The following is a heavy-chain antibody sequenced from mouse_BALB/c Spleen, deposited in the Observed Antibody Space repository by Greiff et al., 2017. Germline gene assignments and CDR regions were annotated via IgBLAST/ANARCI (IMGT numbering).Heavy chain of an antibody. V-gene: IGHV1-12*01. Sequence: QVQLKQPGAELVKPGASVKMSCKASGYTFTSYNMHWVKQTPGQGLEWIGAIYPGNGDTSYNQKFKGKATLTADKSSSTAYMQLSSLTSEDSAVYYCARPYLDAMDYWGQGTSVTVSS. D-gene: IGHD2-10*01. J-gene: IGHJ4*01. CDR1: GYTFTSYN. CDR3: ARPYLDAMDY. CDR2: IYPGNGDT.